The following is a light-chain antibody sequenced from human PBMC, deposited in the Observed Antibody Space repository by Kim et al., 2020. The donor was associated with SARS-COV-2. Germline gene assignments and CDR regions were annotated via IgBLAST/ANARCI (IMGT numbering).Light chain of an antibody. CDR3: QQRSNWPLT. CDR2: DAS. J-gene: IGKJ4*01. V-gene: IGKV3-11*01. Sequence: SWSPGERATLSCRASQSVSSYLAWYQQKTGQAPRLLIYDASNRATGIPARFSGSGSGTDFTLTISSLEPEDFAVYYCQQRSNWPLTFGGGTKVEI. CDR1: QSVSSY.